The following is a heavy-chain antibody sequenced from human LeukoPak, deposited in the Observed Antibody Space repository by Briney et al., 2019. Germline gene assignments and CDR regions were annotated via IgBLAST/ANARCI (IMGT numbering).Heavy chain of an antibody. CDR1: GGSFSTHY. V-gene: IGHV4-34*01. CDR3: ARDSWRNYYYMDV. CDR2: INHSGST. D-gene: IGHD2-15*01. J-gene: IGHJ6*03. Sequence: PSETLSLTCAVYGGSFSTHYWSWIRQPPGKGLEWIGEINHSGSTNYNPFLKSRVTISVDTSKNQFSLKLSSVTAADTAVYYCARDSWRNYYYMDVWGKGTTVTISS.